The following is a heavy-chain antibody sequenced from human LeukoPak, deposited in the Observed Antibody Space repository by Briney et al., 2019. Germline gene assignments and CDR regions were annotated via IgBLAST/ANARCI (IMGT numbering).Heavy chain of an antibody. D-gene: IGHD2-15*01. V-gene: IGHV4-59*01. CDR3: ARSGGYCSGGSCYRLYYYYGMDV. CDR2: TYYSGST. J-gene: IGHJ6*04. CDR1: GGSISSYY. Sequence: SETLSLTCTVSGGSISSYYWSWIRQPPGKGLEWIGYTYYSGSTNYNPPLKRRVTISVDTSKTQFSLKLSSVTAADTAVYYCARSGGYCSGGSCYRLYYYYGMDVWGKGTTVTVSS.